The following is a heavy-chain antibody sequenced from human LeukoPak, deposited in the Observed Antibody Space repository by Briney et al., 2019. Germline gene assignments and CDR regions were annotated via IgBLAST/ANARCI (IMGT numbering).Heavy chain of an antibody. CDR1: GFTFSTYG. D-gene: IGHD3-10*01. Sequence: GGSLRLSCAASGFTFSTYGMHWVRQAPGKGLEWMALISSDGSNKDYADSVKGRFTISRDNSKNTLYVQMDSLRAEDTAVYYCARDLRKGRYFDYWGQGTLVTVSS. J-gene: IGHJ4*02. V-gene: IGHV3-30*03. CDR3: ARDLRKGRYFDY. CDR2: ISSDGSNK.